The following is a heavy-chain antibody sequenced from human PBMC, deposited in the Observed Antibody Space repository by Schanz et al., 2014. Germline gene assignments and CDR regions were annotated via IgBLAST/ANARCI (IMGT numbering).Heavy chain of an antibody. Sequence: VQLVQSGGGLVQPGGSLRLSCAASGFTFSSYWMHWVRQVPGKGLEWVSAISASGGTTYYADSVKGRFTISRDNSKNTLYLQMNSLRAEDTAVYYCAKTPREYCNYDNCPNWFDSWGQGTLVTASS. V-gene: IGHV3-23*04. CDR2: ISASGGTT. CDR1: GFTFSSYW. CDR3: AKTPREYCNYDNCPNWFDS. J-gene: IGHJ5*01. D-gene: IGHD2-15*01.